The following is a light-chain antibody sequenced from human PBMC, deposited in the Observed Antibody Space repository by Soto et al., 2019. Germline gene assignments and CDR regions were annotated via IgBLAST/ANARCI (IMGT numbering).Light chain of an antibody. CDR1: QSVNSY. V-gene: IGKV3-11*01. CDR3: QQRSNWWT. Sequence: EIVLTQSPATLSLSPGERATLSCRVSQSVNSYLAWYQQKPGQAPRLLIYDASNRATGIPARFSGSGSGTDFTLTISSLEPEDFAVYYCQQRSNWWTFGQATKVDIK. J-gene: IGKJ1*01. CDR2: DAS.